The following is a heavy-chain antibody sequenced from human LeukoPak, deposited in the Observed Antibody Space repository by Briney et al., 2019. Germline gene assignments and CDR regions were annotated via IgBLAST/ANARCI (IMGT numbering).Heavy chain of an antibody. D-gene: IGHD3-22*01. V-gene: IGHV3-23*01. CDR1: GFTFSSYA. CDR3: AKFRDYYYDSSGYYYGDY. CDR2: ISGSGGST. Sequence: GGSLRLSCAASGFTFSSYAMSWVRQAPGKGLEWVSAISGSGGSTYYADSVKGRFTISGDNSKNTLYLQMNSLRAEDTAVYYCAKFRDYYYDSSGYYYGDYWGQGTLVTVSS. J-gene: IGHJ4*02.